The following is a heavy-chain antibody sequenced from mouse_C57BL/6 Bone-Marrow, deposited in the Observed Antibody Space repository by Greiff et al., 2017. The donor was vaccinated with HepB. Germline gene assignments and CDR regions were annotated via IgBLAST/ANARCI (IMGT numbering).Heavy chain of an antibody. V-gene: IGHV3-6*01. CDR2: ISYDGSN. J-gene: IGHJ1*03. CDR1: GYSITSGYY. D-gene: IGHD1-1*01. Sequence: EVQLQESGPGLVKPSQSLSLTCSVTGYSITSGYYWNWIRQFPENKLEWMGYISYDGSNNYNPSLKNRISITRDTSKNQFFLKLNSVTTEDTAAYYGALITTILDWYFDDWGTGTTVTVSS. CDR3: ALITTILDWYFDD.